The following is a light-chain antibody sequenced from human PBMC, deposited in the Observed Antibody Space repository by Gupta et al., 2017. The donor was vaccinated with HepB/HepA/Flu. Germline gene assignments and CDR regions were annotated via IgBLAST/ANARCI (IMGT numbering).Light chain of an antibody. Sequence: DIVLTQSPATLALSPEERATLPFRASPSVSSYLSGYQQKPGQATRLLIYDASNRATGIPARRRSSGSGTDCTRIISSLETEDDVVYYCKKRSLEPACSFGQGTKLEIK. J-gene: IGKJ2*04. V-gene: IGKV3-11*01. CDR1: PSVSSY. CDR3: KKRSLEPACS. CDR2: DAS.